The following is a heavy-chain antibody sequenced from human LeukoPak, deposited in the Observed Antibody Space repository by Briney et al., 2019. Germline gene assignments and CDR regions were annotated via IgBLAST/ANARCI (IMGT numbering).Heavy chain of an antibody. CDR1: GFTFSSYE. J-gene: IGHJ3*02. CDR2: ISWDGGST. Sequence: GGSLRLSCAASGFTFSSYEMNWVRQAPGKGLEWVSLISWDGGSTYYADSVKGRFTISRDNSKNSLYLQMNSLRTEDTALYYCAKANIVGAPSDDAFDIWGQGTMVTVSS. D-gene: IGHD1-26*01. V-gene: IGHV3-43*01. CDR3: AKANIVGAPSDDAFDI.